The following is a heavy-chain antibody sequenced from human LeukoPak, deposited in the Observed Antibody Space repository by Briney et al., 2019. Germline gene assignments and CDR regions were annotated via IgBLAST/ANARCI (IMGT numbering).Heavy chain of an antibody. Sequence: ASVKVSCKASGYTFTSYGISWVRQAPGQGLEWMGWISAYNGNTNYAQKLQGRVTMTTDTSTSTAYMELRSLRSDDTAVYYCARDDDDSSGYYESPFDYWGQGTLVTVSS. CDR1: GYTFTSYG. CDR3: ARDDDDSSGYYESPFDY. J-gene: IGHJ4*02. D-gene: IGHD3-22*01. V-gene: IGHV1-18*01. CDR2: ISAYNGNT.